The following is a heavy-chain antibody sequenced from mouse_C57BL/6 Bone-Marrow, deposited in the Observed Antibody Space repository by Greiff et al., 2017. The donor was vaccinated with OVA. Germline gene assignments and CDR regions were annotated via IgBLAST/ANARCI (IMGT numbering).Heavy chain of an antibody. CDR2: IYPRSGNT. V-gene: IGHV1-81*01. D-gene: IGHD1-1*01. CDR1: GYTFTSYG. CDR3: ARRGPITTVGSYAMDY. J-gene: IGHJ4*01. Sequence: VHLVESGAELARPGASVKLSCKASGYTFTSYGISWVKQRTGQGLEWIGEIYPRSGNTYYNEKFKGKATLTADKSSSTAYMELRSLTSEDSAVYFCARRGPITTVGSYAMDYWGQGTSVTVSS.